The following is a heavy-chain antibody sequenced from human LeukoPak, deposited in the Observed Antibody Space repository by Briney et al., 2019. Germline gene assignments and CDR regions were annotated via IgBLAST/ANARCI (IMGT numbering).Heavy chain of an antibody. J-gene: IGHJ4*02. V-gene: IGHV3-21*04. CDR1: GFTFSSYS. Sequence: PGGSLRLSCAASGFTFSSYSMNWVRQAPGKGLEWVSSISTSSIYIYYADSVKGRFTISRDDSKKTLYLQMNSLRAEDTAVYYCAKSGLNRFDYWGQGILVTVSS. D-gene: IGHD3-3*01. CDR2: ISTSSIYI. CDR3: AKSGLNRFDY.